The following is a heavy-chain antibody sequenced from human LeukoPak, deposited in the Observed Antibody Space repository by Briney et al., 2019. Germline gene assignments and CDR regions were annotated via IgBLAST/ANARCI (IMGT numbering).Heavy chain of an antibody. CDR3: ARSDYDSNDY. J-gene: IGHJ4*02. D-gene: IGHD3-22*01. Sequence: SVKVSCKASGGTFSSYAISWVRQAPGQGLEWMGRIIPILGIANYAQKFQGRVTITADKSTSTTYMELSSLRSEDTAVYYCARSDYDSNDYWGQGTLVTVSS. CDR1: GGTFSSYA. CDR2: IIPILGIA. V-gene: IGHV1-69*04.